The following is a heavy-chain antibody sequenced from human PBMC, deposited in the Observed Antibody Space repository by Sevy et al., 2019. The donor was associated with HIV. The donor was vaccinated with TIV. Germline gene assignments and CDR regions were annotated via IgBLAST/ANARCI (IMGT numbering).Heavy chain of an antibody. CDR2: INRFGST. CDR1: GGSFNDHY. V-gene: IGHV4-34*01. D-gene: IGHD4-17*01. J-gene: IGHJ4*02. Sequence: LSLTCALHGGSFNDHYWTWVRQSPGKGLEWIGEINRFGSTLYSPSLKGRVTLTVDTFNNHFSLKMKSMTAADTAIYYCARDRTGTSDDGQYRWGLDFWGQGLLVTVSS. CDR3: ARDRTGTSDDGQYRWGLDF.